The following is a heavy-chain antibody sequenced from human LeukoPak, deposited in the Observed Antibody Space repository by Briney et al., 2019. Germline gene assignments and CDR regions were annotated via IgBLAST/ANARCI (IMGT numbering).Heavy chain of an antibody. CDR1: GFSLWRHY. CDR2: ISGSGGST. Sequence: PGGSLRLSCAASGFSLWRHYMNWVRQAPGKGLEWVSAISGSGGSTYYADSVKGRFTISRDNSKNTLYLQMNSLRAEDTAVYYCAKDSSGCLDYWGQGTLVTVSS. J-gene: IGHJ4*02. V-gene: IGHV3-23*01. D-gene: IGHD6-19*01. CDR3: AKDSSGCLDY.